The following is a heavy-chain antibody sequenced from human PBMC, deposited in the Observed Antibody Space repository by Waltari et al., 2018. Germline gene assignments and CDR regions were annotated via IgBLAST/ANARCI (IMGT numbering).Heavy chain of an antibody. Sequence: QLQLQESGTRLVRPSETLCLICCVSRVSITSYLHYWAWLRQSPGQGLEWIGTVSYSGTTYISPSLKSRVSVSRDTSKNQVSLILGSVTAADMAVYYCATYIGASVGTAAFDVWGQGTMVTVSS. CDR2: VSYSGTT. D-gene: IGHD5-12*01. CDR3: ATYIGASVGTAAFDV. J-gene: IGHJ3*01. CDR1: RVSITSYLHY. V-gene: IGHV4-39*01.